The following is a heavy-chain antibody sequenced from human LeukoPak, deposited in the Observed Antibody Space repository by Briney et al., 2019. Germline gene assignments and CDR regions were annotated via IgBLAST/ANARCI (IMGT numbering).Heavy chain of an antibody. V-gene: IGHV1-2*02. CDR1: GYTYTGYS. D-gene: IGHD4-17*01. CDR3: ARDIGRSGAVIDY. Sequence: ASVKVSCKASGYTYTGYSIHWVRQAPGQGREWMGWINPHRGATNYAQNFQGRVTMTRDTSISTDYMELSRLRSDDTAVYSCARDIGRSGAVIDYWGQGTLVTATS. CDR2: INPHRGAT. J-gene: IGHJ4*02.